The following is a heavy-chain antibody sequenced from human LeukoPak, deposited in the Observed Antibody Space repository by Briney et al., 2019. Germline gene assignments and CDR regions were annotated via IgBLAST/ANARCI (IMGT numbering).Heavy chain of an antibody. CDR3: AKEDFWALLTHYYYYMDV. D-gene: IGHD3-3*01. Sequence: GGSLRLSCAASGFTFSSYAMSWVRRAPGKGLEWVSAISGSGGSTYYADSVKGRFTISRDNSKNTLYLQMNSLRAEDTAVYYCAKEDFWALLTHYYYYMDVWGKGTTVTVSS. CDR1: GFTFSSYA. CDR2: ISGSGGST. J-gene: IGHJ6*03. V-gene: IGHV3-23*01.